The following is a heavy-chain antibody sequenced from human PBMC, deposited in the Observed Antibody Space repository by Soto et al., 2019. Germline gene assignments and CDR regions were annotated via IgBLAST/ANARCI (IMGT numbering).Heavy chain of an antibody. CDR3: AKEELERQGSGFDY. J-gene: IGHJ4*02. D-gene: IGHD1-1*01. CDR1: GFTFSGYA. Sequence: HPGGSLRLSGADSGFTFSGYAMSWVRQAPGKGLEWVSAISGSGGSTYYADSVKGRFTISRDNSKNTLYLQMNSLRAEDTAVYYCAKEELERQGSGFDYWGQGTLVTVSS. CDR2: ISGSGGST. V-gene: IGHV3-23*01.